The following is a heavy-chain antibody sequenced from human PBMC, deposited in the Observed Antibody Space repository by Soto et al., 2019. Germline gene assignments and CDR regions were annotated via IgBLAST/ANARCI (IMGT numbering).Heavy chain of an antibody. CDR2: IYYSGST. J-gene: IGHJ5*02. Sequence: PSETLSLTCSVSGGSISSYYWSWIRQPPGKGLEWIGYIYYSGSTNYNPSLKSRVTISVDTSKNQFSLKLSSVTAADTAVYYCAQGVYKGNWFDPSGQGTLVTVSS. V-gene: IGHV4-59*01. CDR1: GGSISSYY. CDR3: AQGVYKGNWFDP. D-gene: IGHD2-8*01.